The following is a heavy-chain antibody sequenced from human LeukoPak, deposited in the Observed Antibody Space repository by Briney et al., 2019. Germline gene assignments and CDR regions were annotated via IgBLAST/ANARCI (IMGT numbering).Heavy chain of an antibody. V-gene: IGHV4-30-2*01. J-gene: IGHJ4*02. Sequence: TLSLTCAVSGGSISSGGYSWSWIRQPPGKGLEWIGYIYHSGSTYYNPSLKSRVTISVDRSKNQFSLKLSSVTAADTAVYYCARAGEYYYGSGSYQAGPFDYWSQGTLVTVSS. CDR3: ARAGEYYYGSGSYQAGPFDY. CDR2: IYHSGST. D-gene: IGHD3-10*01. CDR1: GGSISSGGYS.